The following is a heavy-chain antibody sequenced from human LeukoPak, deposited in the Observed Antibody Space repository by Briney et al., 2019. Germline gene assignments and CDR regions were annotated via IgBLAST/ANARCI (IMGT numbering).Heavy chain of an antibody. CDR2: IKQDGSEK. Sequence: GGTLRLSCAASGFTFSSYWMSWVRQAPGKGLEWVANIKQDGSEKYYVDSVKGRFTISRDNAKNSLYLQMNSLSAEDTAVYYCAKARRAGSYDYWGQGTLVTVSS. CDR3: AKARRAGSYDY. CDR1: GFTFSSYW. D-gene: IGHD3-10*01. V-gene: IGHV3-7*03. J-gene: IGHJ4*02.